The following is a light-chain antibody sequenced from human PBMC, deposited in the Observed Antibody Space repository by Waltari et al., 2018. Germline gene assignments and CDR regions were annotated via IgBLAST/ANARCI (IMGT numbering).Light chain of an antibody. J-gene: IGKJ2*01. CDR2: AAS. V-gene: IGKV1-39*01. Sequence: DIQMTQSPSSLSASVGDRVTLTCRASQTIITYLNWYQQKPGKAPELLIYAASNLQSGVPSRFSGSGSGTDFILVISSLQPEDFATYYCQQSYSTPYTFGQGTKLEIK. CDR3: QQSYSTPYT. CDR1: QTIITY.